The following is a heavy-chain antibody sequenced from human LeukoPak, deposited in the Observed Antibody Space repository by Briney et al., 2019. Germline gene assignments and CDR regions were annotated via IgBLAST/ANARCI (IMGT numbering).Heavy chain of an antibody. V-gene: IGHV3-23*01. Sequence: GGSLRLSCAASGFTFSSYAMSGVRQAPGKGLEWVSAISGSGGSTYYADSVKGRFTISRDNSKNTLYPQMNSLRAEDTAVYYCAKHPGFGEFPYYFDYWGQGTLSPSPQ. CDR2: ISGSGGST. CDR3: AKHPGFGEFPYYFDY. J-gene: IGHJ4*02. D-gene: IGHD3-10*01. CDR1: GFTFSSYA.